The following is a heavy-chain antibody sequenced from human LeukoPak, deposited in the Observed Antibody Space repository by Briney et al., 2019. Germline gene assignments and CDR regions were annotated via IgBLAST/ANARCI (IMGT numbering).Heavy chain of an antibody. CDR1: GYTFTSYY. Sequence: ASVKVSCKASGYTFTSYYMHWVRQAPGQGLEWMGIISPSGGSTSYAQKFQGRVTMTRDTSTSTVYMELSSLRSEDTAVYYCAREFGQPNDAFDIWGQGTMVTVSS. D-gene: IGHD3-10*01. J-gene: IGHJ3*02. V-gene: IGHV1-46*01. CDR2: ISPSGGST. CDR3: AREFGQPNDAFDI.